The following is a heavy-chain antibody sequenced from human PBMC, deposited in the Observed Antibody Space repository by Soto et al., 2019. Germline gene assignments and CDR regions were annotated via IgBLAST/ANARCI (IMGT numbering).Heavy chain of an antibody. CDR2: ISGSGGST. Sequence: EVQLLESGGGLVQPGGSLRLSCAASGFTFSSYAMSWVRQAPGKGLEWVSAISGSGGSTYYADSLKGRFTISRDNSKNTLYLQMNSLRAEDTAVYYCALLGVGATNGVDYWGQGTLVTVSS. V-gene: IGHV3-23*01. CDR1: GFTFSSYA. CDR3: ALLGVGATNGVDY. J-gene: IGHJ4*02. D-gene: IGHD1-26*01.